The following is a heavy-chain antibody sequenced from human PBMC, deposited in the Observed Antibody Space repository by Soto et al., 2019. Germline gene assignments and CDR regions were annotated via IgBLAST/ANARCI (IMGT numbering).Heavy chain of an antibody. Sequence: GGSLRLSCAASGFTFDDYSIHWVRQAPWKGLEWVSTISSNSAYIYYTDALRGRFTISRDNAKNSLHLQMNSLRAEDTAVYYCTRDASRDSSARGWFDPWGPGKLVTLSS. CDR1: GFTFDDYS. J-gene: IGHJ5*02. D-gene: IGHD6-13*01. CDR2: ISSNSAYI. CDR3: TRDASRDSSARGWFDP. V-gene: IGHV3-21*01.